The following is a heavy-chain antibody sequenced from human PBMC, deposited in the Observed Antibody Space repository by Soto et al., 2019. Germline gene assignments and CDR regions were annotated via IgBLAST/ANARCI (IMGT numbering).Heavy chain of an antibody. Sequence: QVQRQESGPGLVKPSETLSLTCTVSGGSISSYYWSWIRQPPGKGLEWIGYIYYSGSTNYNPSLTSRVNISVDTSKNQFYLKLSSVTAADTAVYYCARRYGSAIDYWGQGTLVTVSS. V-gene: IGHV4-59*08. J-gene: IGHJ4*02. CDR3: ARRYGSAIDY. CDR2: IYYSGST. D-gene: IGHD1-26*01. CDR1: GGSISSYY.